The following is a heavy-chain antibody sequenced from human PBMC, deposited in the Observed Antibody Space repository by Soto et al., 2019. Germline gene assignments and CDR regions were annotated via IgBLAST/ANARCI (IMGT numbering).Heavy chain of an antibody. CDR2: MNEDGGTT. V-gene: IGHV3-74*02. CDR3: ASDLSGRADV. Sequence: EVQLVESGGGLVRPGGSLRLSCAASGFTFSSYWMHWVRQAPGKGLVWVSRMNEDGGTTDYADSVKGRFTISRDNAKNMLYLQMNSLRVEDTAVYYCASDLSGRADVWGQGTTATVSS. CDR1: GFTFSSYW. J-gene: IGHJ6*02. D-gene: IGHD3-10*01.